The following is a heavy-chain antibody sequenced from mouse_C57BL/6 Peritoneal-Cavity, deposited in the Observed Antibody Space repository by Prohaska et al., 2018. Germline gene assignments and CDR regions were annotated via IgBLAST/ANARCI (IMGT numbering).Heavy chain of an antibody. CDR1: GYTFTSYD. CDR2: IYPRDGST. CDR3: ARQRLGYDGYPFDV. J-gene: IGHJ1*03. D-gene: IGHD2-3*01. V-gene: IGHV1-85*01. Sequence: QVQLQQSGPELVKPGASVKLSCKASGYTFTSYDINWVKQRPGQGLEWIGWIYPRDGSTKYNEKFKGKATVTVDTASSTAYMELHSLTSEDSAVYFCARQRLGYDGYPFDVWGTGTTVTVSS.